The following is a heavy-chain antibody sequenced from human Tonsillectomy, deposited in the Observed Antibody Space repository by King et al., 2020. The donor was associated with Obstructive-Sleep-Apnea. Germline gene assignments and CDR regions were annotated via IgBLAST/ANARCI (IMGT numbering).Heavy chain of an antibody. CDR2: IKSETDGGTT. CDR1: GFTFSNAW. V-gene: IGHV3-15*01. J-gene: IGHJ4*02. D-gene: IGHD1-26*01. CDR3: TTHVGWEPDY. Sequence: VQLVESGGGLVKPGGFLRLSCAASGFTFSNAWMNWVRQAPGEGLAWVGHIKSETDGGTTDYATPVKGRFTISRDDSKNTLYLQMNSLKTEDTAVYYCTTHVGWEPDYWGQGTLVTVSS.